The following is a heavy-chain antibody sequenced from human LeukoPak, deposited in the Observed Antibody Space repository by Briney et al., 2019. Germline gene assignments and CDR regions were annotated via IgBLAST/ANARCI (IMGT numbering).Heavy chain of an antibody. CDR1: GGTFSSYA. CDR3: ARVRYSSGWYSF. CDR2: IIPIFGTA. D-gene: IGHD6-19*01. V-gene: IGHV1-69*13. Sequence: SVKVSCKASGGTFSSYAISWVRQAPGQGLEWMGGIIPIFGTANYAQKLQGRVTITADESTSTAYMELSSLRSEDTAVYYCARVRYSSGWYSFWGQGTLVTVSS. J-gene: IGHJ4*02.